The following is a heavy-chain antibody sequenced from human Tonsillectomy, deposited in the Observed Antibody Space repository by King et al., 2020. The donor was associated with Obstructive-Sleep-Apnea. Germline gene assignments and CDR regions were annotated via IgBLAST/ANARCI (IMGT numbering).Heavy chain of an antibody. CDR3: ARRYSNIWAFEY. CDR1: GFTFSNYW. D-gene: IGHD6-13*01. CDR2: INIDGSST. J-gene: IGHJ4*02. Sequence: VQLVESGGGLVQPGGSLRLSCAASGFTFSNYWMHWVRLGPGKGPVWVSHINIDGSSTDYVGSVKGRFTISRDNAKNTLYRQMNSLRPEDTGVYLCARRYSNIWAFEYWGQGTLVTVSS. V-gene: IGHV3-74*01.